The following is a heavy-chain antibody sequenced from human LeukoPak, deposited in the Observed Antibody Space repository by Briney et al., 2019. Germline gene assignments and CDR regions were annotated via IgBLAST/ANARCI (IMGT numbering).Heavy chain of an antibody. CDR3: ARGVHSSSWLNWFDP. CDR1: GGTFSSYA. Sequence: ASVKVSCKASGGTFSSYAISWVRQAPGQGLEWMGGIIPIFGTANYAQKFQGRATITADESTSTAYMELSSLRSEDTAVYYCARGVHSSSWLNWFDPWGQGTLVTVSS. J-gene: IGHJ5*02. CDR2: IIPIFGTA. V-gene: IGHV1-69*13. D-gene: IGHD6-13*01.